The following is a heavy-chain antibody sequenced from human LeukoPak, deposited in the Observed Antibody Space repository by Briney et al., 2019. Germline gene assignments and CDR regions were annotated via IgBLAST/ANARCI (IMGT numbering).Heavy chain of an antibody. Sequence: GGSLRLSCAASGFTSDDYAMHWVRQTPGKGLEWVSGITWNSDYISYADSVRGRFTISRDNAKNSLFLQMNSLRPEDTALYYCAEDLGAGQDYWGQGTLVTVSS. CDR2: ITWNSDYI. V-gene: IGHV3-9*02. CDR1: GFTSDDYA. J-gene: IGHJ4*02. D-gene: IGHD6-19*01. CDR3: AEDLGAGQDY.